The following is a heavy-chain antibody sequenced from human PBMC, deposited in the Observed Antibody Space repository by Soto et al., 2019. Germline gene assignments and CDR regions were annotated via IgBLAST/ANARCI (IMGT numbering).Heavy chain of an antibody. CDR2: IYHSGST. V-gene: IGHV4-4*02. Sequence: QVQLQESGPGLVKPSGTLSLTCAVSGGSISSSNWWSWVRQPPGKGLEWIGEIYHSGSTNYNPSHKSRVNIAVDKSKNKFSLKLSSVTAADTAVYYWARVSGSYYYGMDVWGQGTTVTVSS. CDR3: ARVSGSYYYGMDV. D-gene: IGHD1-26*01. J-gene: IGHJ6*02. CDR1: GGSISSSNW.